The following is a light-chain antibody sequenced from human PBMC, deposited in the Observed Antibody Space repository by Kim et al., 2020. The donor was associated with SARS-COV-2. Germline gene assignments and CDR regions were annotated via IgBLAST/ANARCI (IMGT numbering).Light chain of an antibody. CDR1: SSDIGGYNF. V-gene: IGLV2-14*03. CDR3: SSYTSSRTLV. J-gene: IGLJ3*02. CDR2: DVS. Sequence: QSALTQPASVSGSPGQSITISCIGTSSDIGGYNFVSWYQQHPGKAPKLMIYDVSKRPSGVSNRFSGSKSGNTASLSISGLQAEDEADYYCSSYTSSRTLVFGGGTQLTVL.